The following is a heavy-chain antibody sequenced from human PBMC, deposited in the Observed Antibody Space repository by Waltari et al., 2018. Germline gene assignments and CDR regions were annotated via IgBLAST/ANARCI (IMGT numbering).Heavy chain of an antibody. CDR3: ARERTDKGYYYYGMDV. D-gene: IGHD1-1*01. Sequence: EVQLVESGGGLVKPGGSLRLSCAASGFTFSSYSMNWVRQAPGKVLEWVSSISSSSSYIYYADSVKGRFTISRDNAKNSLYLQMNSLRAEDTAVYYCARERTDKGYYYYGMDVWDQGP. J-gene: IGHJ6*02. CDR2: ISSSSSYI. CDR1: GFTFSSYS. V-gene: IGHV3-21*01.